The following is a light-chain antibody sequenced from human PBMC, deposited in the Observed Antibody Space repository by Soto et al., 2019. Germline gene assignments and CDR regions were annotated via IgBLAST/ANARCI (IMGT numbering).Light chain of an antibody. CDR2: EVS. Sequence: SALTQPASVSGSPGQSITISCTGTSSDVGGYNYVSWYQQHPGKAPKLMIYEVSNRPSGVSNRFSGSKSGNTASLTISGLQAEDEADYYCSSYTSSRTLEVFGGGTKVTVL. J-gene: IGLJ3*02. CDR1: SSDVGGYNY. CDR3: SSYTSSRTLEV. V-gene: IGLV2-14*01.